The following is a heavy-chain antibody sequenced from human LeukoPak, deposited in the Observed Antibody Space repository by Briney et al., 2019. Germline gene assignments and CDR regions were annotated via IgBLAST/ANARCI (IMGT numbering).Heavy chain of an antibody. CDR3: ARDALGCSGGSCDSSWFDP. CDR2: IIPIFGTA. D-gene: IGHD2-15*01. CDR1: GGTFSSYA. Sequence: GSSVKVSCKASGGTFSSYAISWVRQAPGQGLEWMGGIIPIFGTANYAQKFQGRVTITADESTSTAYMELSSLRSEDTAVYYCARDALGCSGGSCDSSWFDPWGQGTLVTVSS. J-gene: IGHJ5*02. V-gene: IGHV1-69*01.